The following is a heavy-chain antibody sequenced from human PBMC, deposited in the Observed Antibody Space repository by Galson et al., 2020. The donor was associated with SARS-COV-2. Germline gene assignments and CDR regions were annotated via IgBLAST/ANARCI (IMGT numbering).Heavy chain of an antibody. J-gene: IGHJ4*02. CDR1: GYTFARND. V-gene: IGHV1-8*01. CDR3: AVALRAAFVDY. CDR2: MNPNNGDT. Sequence: ASVKVSCKGSGYTFARNDINWVRQATGQGLEWMGWMNPNNGDTGYAQRFHDRVTMTRNTSISTAYMELTSLTSEDTAVYYCAVALRAAFVDYWGQGTLVTVSS. D-gene: IGHD3-3*02.